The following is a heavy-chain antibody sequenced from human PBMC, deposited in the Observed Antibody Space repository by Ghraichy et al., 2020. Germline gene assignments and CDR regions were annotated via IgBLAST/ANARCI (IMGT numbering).Heavy chain of an antibody. D-gene: IGHD3-16*02. V-gene: IGHV3-23*01. CDR3: AKLPHSRSVIPIVY. CDR2: ISGGGGST. Sequence: GGSLRLSCAASGFTFSSYAMTWVRQAPGKGLEWVSTISGGGGSTYYADSVKGRFIISRDNSKNTVYLQMSSLRAEDTAVFYCAKLPHSRSVIPIVYWGHGTLFTVSP. J-gene: IGHJ4*01. CDR1: GFTFSSYA.